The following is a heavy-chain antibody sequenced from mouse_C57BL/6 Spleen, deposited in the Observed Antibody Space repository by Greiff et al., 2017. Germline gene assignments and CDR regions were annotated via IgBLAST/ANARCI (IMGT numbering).Heavy chain of an antibody. V-gene: IGHV1-82*01. CDR1: GYAFSSSW. CDR2: IYPSDGYT. J-gene: IGHJ3*01. Sequence: QVQLQQPGAELVKPGASVKLSCKASGYAFSSSWMNWVKQRPGKGLEWIGQIYPSDGYTNYNQKFKGKSTLTVDKSSSTAYMQLSSLTSEDSAVYVCSRGDNYGCYAWFAYWGQGTLLTVSA. CDR3: SRGDNYGCYAWFAY. D-gene: IGHD1-1*01.